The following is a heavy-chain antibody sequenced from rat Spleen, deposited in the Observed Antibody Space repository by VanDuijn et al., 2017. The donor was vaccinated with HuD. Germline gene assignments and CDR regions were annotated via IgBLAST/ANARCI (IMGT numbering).Heavy chain of an antibody. Sequence: EVQLVESGGGLVQPGRSLKLSCAASGFTFSDYDMAWVRQAPTKGLEWVASISPSGGSTYYRDSVKGRFTVSRDNAKSTLYLQMDSLRSEDTATYYCAKDATYYGSSYVMDAWGQGASVTVSS. J-gene: IGHJ4*01. CDR2: ISPSGGST. D-gene: IGHD1-9*01. CDR3: AKDATYYGSSYVMDA. CDR1: GFTFSDYD. V-gene: IGHV5-27*01.